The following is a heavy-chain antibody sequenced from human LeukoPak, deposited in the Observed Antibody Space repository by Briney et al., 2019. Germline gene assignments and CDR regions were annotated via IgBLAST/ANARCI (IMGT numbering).Heavy chain of an antibody. D-gene: IGHD7-27*01. CDR1: GYSFTSYW. CDR2: IYPGDSDT. J-gene: IGHJ6*03. Sequence: PGESLKISCKDSGYSFTSYWIGWVRQMPGKGLEWMGIIYPGDSDTRYSPSFQGQVTISADKSISTAYLQWSSLKASDTAMYYCARHPQMGNYYYYYMDVWGKGTTVTVSS. V-gene: IGHV5-51*01. CDR3: ARHPQMGNYYYYYMDV.